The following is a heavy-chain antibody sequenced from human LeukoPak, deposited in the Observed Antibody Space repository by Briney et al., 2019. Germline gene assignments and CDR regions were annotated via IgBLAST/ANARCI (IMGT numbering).Heavy chain of an antibody. J-gene: IGHJ4*02. V-gene: IGHV3-30*18. CDR2: ISYDGSNK. CDR1: EFTFSSYG. CDR3: AKDGYSYGFSGFDY. Sequence: GGSLRLSCAASEFTFSSYGMHWVRQAPGKGLEWVAVISYDGSNKYYADSVKGRFTITRDNSKNTLYLQMNSLRAEDTAVYYCAKDGYSYGFSGFDYWGQETLVTVSS. D-gene: IGHD5-18*01.